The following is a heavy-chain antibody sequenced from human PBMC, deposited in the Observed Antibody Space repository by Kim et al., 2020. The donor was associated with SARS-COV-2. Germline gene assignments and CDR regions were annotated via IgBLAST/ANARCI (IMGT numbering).Heavy chain of an antibody. J-gene: IGHJ5*02. Sequence: SETLSLTCAVYGGSFSVYYWSWIRQPPGKGLEWIGEINHSGSTNYNPSPKSRVTRTVDTSKNQFSLKLSSGTAADTAVYYCARGPGYSSSWYGARNWFAPWGQGTLVTVSS. CDR3: ARGPGYSSSWYGARNWFAP. CDR1: GGSFSVYY. V-gene: IGHV4-34*01. D-gene: IGHD6-13*01. CDR2: INHSGST.